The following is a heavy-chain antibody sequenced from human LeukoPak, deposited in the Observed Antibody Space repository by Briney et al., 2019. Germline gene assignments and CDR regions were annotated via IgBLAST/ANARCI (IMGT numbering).Heavy chain of an antibody. CDR3: VKSPHYNDYVFDH. CDR1: GLSFSSYV. J-gene: IGHJ4*02. V-gene: IGHV3-64*03. Sequence: GGSLRLSCTASGLSFSSYVMHWVRQAPGKGLECVSAISSNGDSAYYAYSVRGRFTISRDNSKNSVYLQLSSLRFEDTAMYYCVKSPHYNDYVFDHWGQGTLVTVSS. CDR2: ISSNGDSA. D-gene: IGHD4/OR15-4a*01.